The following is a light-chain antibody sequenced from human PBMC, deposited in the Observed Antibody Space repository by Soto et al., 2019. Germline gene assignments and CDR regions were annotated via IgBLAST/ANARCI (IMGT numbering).Light chain of an antibody. J-gene: IGKJ1*01. CDR1: QSVSSSY. CDR2: GAS. Sequence: EVVLTQSPGTLSLFPGERATLSCRASQSVSSSYLAWYQQKPGQAPRLLIFGASSRATGIPDRFSGSESGTDFILTISRLEPVDFAVYFCQQYGNSRWTFGQGTKVEIK. CDR3: QQYGNSRWT. V-gene: IGKV3-20*01.